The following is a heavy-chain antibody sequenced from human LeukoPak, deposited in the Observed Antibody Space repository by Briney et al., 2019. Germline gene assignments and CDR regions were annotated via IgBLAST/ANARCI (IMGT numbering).Heavy chain of an antibody. V-gene: IGHV3-33*01. CDR2: IWYDGSNK. CDR1: GFTFSNYG. Sequence: PGRSLRLSCAASGFTFSNYGMHWVRQAPGKGLEWVAVIWYDGSNKYYADSVKGRFTISRDNSKNTLYLQVNSLRAEDTAVYYCARGDYYDSSGYSQYFQHWGQGTLVTVSS. CDR3: ARGDYYDSSGYSQYFQH. D-gene: IGHD3-22*01. J-gene: IGHJ1*01.